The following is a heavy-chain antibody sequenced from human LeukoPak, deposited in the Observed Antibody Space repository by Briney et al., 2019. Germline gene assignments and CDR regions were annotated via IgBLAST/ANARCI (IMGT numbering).Heavy chain of an antibody. J-gene: IGHJ4*02. CDR2: ISSGSGTI. D-gene: IGHD1-1*01. CDR1: GFTFSAYS. CDR3: ARATTDSGY. Sequence: GGSLRLSCAASGFTFSAYSMNWVRQTPGKGLEWLSFISSGSGTIYYADSVEGRFTISRDNAKNSLFPQMNSLRVEDTAVYYCARATTDSGYWGPGTLVTVSS. V-gene: IGHV3-48*04.